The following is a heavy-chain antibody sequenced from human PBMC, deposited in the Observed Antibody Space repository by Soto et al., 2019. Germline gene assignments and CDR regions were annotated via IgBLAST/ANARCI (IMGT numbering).Heavy chain of an antibody. CDR1: GFSLSNARMG. V-gene: IGHV2-26*01. CDR3: ARIPGGDSRVWYDWFDP. J-gene: IGHJ5*02. CDR2: IFSNDEK. D-gene: IGHD6-19*01. Sequence: QVTLKESGPVLVKPTETLTLTCTVSGFSLSNARMGVSWIRQPPGKALEWLAHIFSNDEKSYSTSLKSRVTISKDTSKSQLVLTMTSMDPVDTATYYCARIPGGDSRVWYDWFDPWGQGTLVTVSS.